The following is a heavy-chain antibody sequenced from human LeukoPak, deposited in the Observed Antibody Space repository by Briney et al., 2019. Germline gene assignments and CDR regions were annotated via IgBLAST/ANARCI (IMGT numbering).Heavy chain of an antibody. Sequence: ASVKVSCKASGYTFTSYYMHWVRQAPGQGLEWMGIINPSGGSTSYAQKLQGRVTMTRDTSTSAVYMELSSLRSEDTAVYYCARDSSVIAVAGTGGGYYFDYWGQGTLVTVSS. CDR2: INPSGGST. CDR1: GYTFTSYY. D-gene: IGHD6-19*01. J-gene: IGHJ4*02. CDR3: ARDSSVIAVAGTGGGYYFDY. V-gene: IGHV1-46*04.